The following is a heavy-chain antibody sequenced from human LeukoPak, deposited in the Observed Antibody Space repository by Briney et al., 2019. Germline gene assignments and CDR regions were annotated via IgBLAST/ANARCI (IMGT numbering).Heavy chain of an antibody. V-gene: IGHV4-59*08. Sequence: PSETLSLTCTVSGGSISSYYWSWIRQPPGKGLEWIAYISAIGSINYTPSLKSRVTISLDTSKNQLSLKLRSVTAADTAVYYCAGHHPRNTVDFWGQGTLVTVSS. CDR1: GGSISSYY. D-gene: IGHD2/OR15-2a*01. CDR3: AGHHPRNTVDF. CDR2: ISAIGSI. J-gene: IGHJ4*02.